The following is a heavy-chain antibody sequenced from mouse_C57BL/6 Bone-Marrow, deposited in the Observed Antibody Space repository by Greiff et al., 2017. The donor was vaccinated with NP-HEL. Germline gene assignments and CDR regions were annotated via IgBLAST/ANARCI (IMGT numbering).Heavy chain of an antibody. CDR3: ASKATTVVATFDY. Sequence: VQLQQSVAELVRPGASVKLSCTASGFNIKNTYMHWVKQRPEQGLEWIGRIDPANGNTKYVPKFQGKATITADTSSNTAYLQLSSLTSEDTAIYYCASKATTVVATFDYWGQGTTLTVSS. CDR1: GFNIKNTY. D-gene: IGHD1-1*01. J-gene: IGHJ2*01. V-gene: IGHV14-3*01. CDR2: IDPANGNT.